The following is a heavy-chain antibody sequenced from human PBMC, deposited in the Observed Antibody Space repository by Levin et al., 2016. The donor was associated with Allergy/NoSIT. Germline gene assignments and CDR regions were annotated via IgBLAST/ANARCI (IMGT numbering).Heavy chain of an antibody. V-gene: IGHV3-7*04. J-gene: IGHJ3*02. CDR3: ARDLGNNDYFAFDI. CDR2: IKEDGSEK. Sequence: VRQMPGKGLEWVASIKEDGSEKDYVDSVKGRFTISRDNAKKSLYLQMNSLRAEDTAVYYCARDLGNNDYFAFDIWGQGTMVTVSS. D-gene: IGHD2/OR15-2a*01.